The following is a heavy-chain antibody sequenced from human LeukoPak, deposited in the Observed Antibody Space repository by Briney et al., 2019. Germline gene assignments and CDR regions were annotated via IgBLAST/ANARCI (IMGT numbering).Heavy chain of an antibody. CDR2: INWNGGST. J-gene: IGHJ4*02. CDR3: ARDIYCGGDCYSATYYFDY. D-gene: IGHD2-21*01. CDR1: GFTCDDYG. Sequence: GGSLRLSCAASGFTCDDYGMSWVRQAPGKGLEWVSGINWNGGSTGYADSVKGRFTISRDNAKNSLYLQMNSLRAEDTALYYCARDIYCGGDCYSATYYFDYWGQGTLVTVSS. V-gene: IGHV3-20*04.